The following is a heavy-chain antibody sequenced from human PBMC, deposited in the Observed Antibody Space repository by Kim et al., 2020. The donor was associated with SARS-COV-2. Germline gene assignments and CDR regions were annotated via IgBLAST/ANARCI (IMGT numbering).Heavy chain of an antibody. CDR2: IYPGDSDT. CDR3: ARHSMTYSYGGWSQKGPIDY. CDR1: GYSFTSYW. J-gene: IGHJ4*02. V-gene: IGHV5-51*01. D-gene: IGHD5-18*01. Sequence: GESLKISCKGSGYSFTSYWIGWVSQMPGKGLEWMGIIYPGDSDTRYSPSFQGQVTISADKSISTAYLQWSSLKASDTAMYYCARHSMTYSYGGWSQKGPIDYWGQGTLVTVSS.